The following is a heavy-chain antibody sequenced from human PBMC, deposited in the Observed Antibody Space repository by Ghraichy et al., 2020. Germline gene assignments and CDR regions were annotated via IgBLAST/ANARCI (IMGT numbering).Heavy chain of an antibody. V-gene: IGHV3-53*01. Sequence: GGSLRLSCAASGFTVSSNYMSWVRQAPGKGLEWVSVIYSGGSTYYADSVKGRFTISRDNSKNTLYLQMNSLRAEDTAVYYCARALTTVTTGDYYYGMDVWGQGTTVTVSS. CDR2: IYSGGST. CDR3: ARALTTVTTGDYYYGMDV. D-gene: IGHD4-11*01. CDR1: GFTVSSNY. J-gene: IGHJ6*02.